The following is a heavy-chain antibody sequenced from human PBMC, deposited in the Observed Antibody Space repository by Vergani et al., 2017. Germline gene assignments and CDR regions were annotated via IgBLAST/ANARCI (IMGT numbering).Heavy chain of an antibody. CDR3: ARDRGSGSYYNVNWFDP. Sequence: QVQLVQSGAEVKKPGASVKVSCKASGYTFTGYYMHWVRQAPGQGLEWMGWINPNSGGTNYAQKFQGRVTMTRDTSISTAYMELSRLRSDDTAVYYCARDRGSGSYYNVNWFDPWGQGTLVTVSS. CDR1: GYTFTGYY. D-gene: IGHD3-10*01. V-gene: IGHV1-2*02. CDR2: INPNSGGT. J-gene: IGHJ5*02.